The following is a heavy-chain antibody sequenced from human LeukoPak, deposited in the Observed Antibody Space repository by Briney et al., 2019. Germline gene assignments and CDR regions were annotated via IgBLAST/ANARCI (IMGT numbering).Heavy chain of an antibody. CDR3: ARDLPLQAGIAVAGLNDY. J-gene: IGHJ4*02. Sequence: ASVKVSCKASGYTFTSYGISWVRQAPGQGLEWMGWISAYNGNTNYAQKLQGRVTMTTDTSTSTAYMELRSLRSDDTAVYYCARDLPLQAGIAVAGLNDYWGQGTLVTVSS. CDR1: GYTFTSYG. V-gene: IGHV1-18*01. CDR2: ISAYNGNT. D-gene: IGHD6-19*01.